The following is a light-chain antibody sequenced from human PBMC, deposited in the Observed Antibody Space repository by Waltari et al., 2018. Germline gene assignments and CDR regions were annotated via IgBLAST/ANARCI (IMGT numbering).Light chain of an antibody. CDR2: EDN. V-gene: IGLV3-10*01. J-gene: IGLJ1*01. Sequence: SAELTQPPSVSVSPGQTARTTCPGDALPKKSAYWYQQKSGQAPVVVIYEDNKRPSEIPERFSGSSSGTMATLTISGAQVEDEADYYCYSTDSSGLGVFGTGTKVTVL. CDR1: ALPKKS. CDR3: YSTDSSGLGV.